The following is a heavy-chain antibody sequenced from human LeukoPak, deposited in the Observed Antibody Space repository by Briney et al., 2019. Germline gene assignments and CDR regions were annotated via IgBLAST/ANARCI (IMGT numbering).Heavy chain of an antibody. D-gene: IGHD3-10*01. J-gene: IGHJ6*02. CDR1: GYTFTSYD. CDR3: AKGTLTMVRGVRVVTYGMDV. Sequence: ASVKVSCKASGYTFTSYDINWVRQATGQGLEWTGWMNPNSGNTGYAQKFQGRVTMTRNTSISTAYMELSSLRSEDTAVYYCAKGTLTMVRGVRVVTYGMDVWGQGTTVTVSS. CDR2: MNPNSGNT. V-gene: IGHV1-8*01.